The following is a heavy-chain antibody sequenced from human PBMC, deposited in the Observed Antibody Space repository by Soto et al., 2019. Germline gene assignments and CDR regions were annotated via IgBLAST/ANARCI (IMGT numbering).Heavy chain of an antibody. D-gene: IGHD1-26*01. CDR2: IIPIFGTA. Sequence: QVQLVQSGAEVKKPGSSVKVSCKASGGTFSSYAISWVRQAPGQGLEWMGGIIPIFGTANYAQKFQGRVTITADESTSTADRELSSLRSEDTAVYYCAREGAGATVGYWFDPWGQGTLVTVSS. V-gene: IGHV1-69*01. CDR1: GGTFSSYA. CDR3: AREGAGATVGYWFDP. J-gene: IGHJ5*02.